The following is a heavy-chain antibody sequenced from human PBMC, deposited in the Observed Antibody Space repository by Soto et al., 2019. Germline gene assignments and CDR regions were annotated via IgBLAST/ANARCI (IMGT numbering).Heavy chain of an antibody. CDR2: INSDGSST. D-gene: IGHD6-13*01. V-gene: IGHV3-74*01. Sequence: GGSLRLSCAASGFTFSSYWMHWVRQAPGKGLVWVSRINSDGSSTSYADSVKGRFTISRDNAKNTLYLQMNSLRAEDTAVYYCARESVGSSWYEFDYWGQGTLVTVSS. CDR1: GFTFSSYW. J-gene: IGHJ4*02. CDR3: ARESVGSSWYEFDY.